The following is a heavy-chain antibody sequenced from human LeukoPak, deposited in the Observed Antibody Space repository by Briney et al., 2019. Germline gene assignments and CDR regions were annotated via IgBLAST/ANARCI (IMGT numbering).Heavy chain of an antibody. CDR2: ISGSGGST. D-gene: IGHD3-10*01. V-gene: IGHV3-23*01. Sequence: GGSLRLSCAASGFTFSSYAMSWVRQAPGKGLEWVSAISGSGGSTYYADSVKGRFTISRDNSKNTLYLQMKSLRAEDTAVYYCAFSTYYYGSGSYYRGDYFDYWGQGTLVTVSS. CDR3: AFSTYYYGSGSYYRGDYFDY. CDR1: GFTFSSYA. J-gene: IGHJ4*02.